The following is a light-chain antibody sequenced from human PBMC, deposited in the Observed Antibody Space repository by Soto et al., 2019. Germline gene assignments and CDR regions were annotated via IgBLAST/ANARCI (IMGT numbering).Light chain of an antibody. J-gene: IGKJ5*01. CDR2: GAS. CDR3: QQYGSSLIT. CDR1: QSVSSSY. Sequence: EIGLTQSPGPRSLSPGKRATLSCRASQSVSSSYLAWYQQKPGQAPRLLIYGASSRATGIPDRFSGSGSGTDFTLTISRLEPEDFAVYYCQQYGSSLITFGQGTRLEIK. V-gene: IGKV3-20*01.